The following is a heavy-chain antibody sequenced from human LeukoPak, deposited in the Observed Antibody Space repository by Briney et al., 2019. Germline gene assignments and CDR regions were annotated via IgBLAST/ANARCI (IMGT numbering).Heavy chain of an antibody. CDR3: ARGLNDYGDYGYYYYYMDV. CDR1: GGSISRYY. Sequence: SETLSLTCTVSGGSISRYYWSWIQQPPGKGLEWIGYIYYSGSTNYNPSLKSRVTISVDTSKNQFSLKLSSVTAADTAVYYCARGLNDYGDYGYYYYYMDVWGKGTTVTVSS. CDR2: IYYSGST. J-gene: IGHJ6*03. V-gene: IGHV4-59*01. D-gene: IGHD4-17*01.